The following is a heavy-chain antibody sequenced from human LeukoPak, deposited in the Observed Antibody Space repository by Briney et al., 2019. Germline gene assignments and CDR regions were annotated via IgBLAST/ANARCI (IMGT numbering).Heavy chain of an antibody. CDR2: ISAYNGNT. V-gene: IGHV1-18*01. Sequence: ASVKVSCKASGYTFTSYGISWVRQVPGQGLEWMGWISAYNGNTNYAQKLQGRVTMTTDTSTSTAYMELRSLRSDDTAVYYCARVDPLGVRFLEWFADYYYGMDVWGQGTTVTVSS. J-gene: IGHJ6*02. D-gene: IGHD3-3*01. CDR3: ARVDPLGVRFLEWFADYYYGMDV. CDR1: GYTFTSYG.